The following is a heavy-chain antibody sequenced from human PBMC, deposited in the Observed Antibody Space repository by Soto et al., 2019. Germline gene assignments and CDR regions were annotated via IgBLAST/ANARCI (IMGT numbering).Heavy chain of an antibody. Sequence: QVQLEQSGAEVKKPGSSVKVSCKASGYTFTSYGISWVRQAPGQGLEWMGRISAYNGNTNYAPKLQGRVTMTPNTSTRTAEMELKSLRSDDTAVYYCARVVGALGHGFDPWGQGTRVTVSS. CDR1: GYTFTSYG. CDR2: ISAYNGNT. D-gene: IGHD1-26*01. V-gene: IGHV1-18*01. J-gene: IGHJ5*02. CDR3: ARVVGALGHGFDP.